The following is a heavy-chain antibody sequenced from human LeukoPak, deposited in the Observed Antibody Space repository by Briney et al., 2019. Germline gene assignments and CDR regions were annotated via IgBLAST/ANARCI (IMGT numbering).Heavy chain of an antibody. J-gene: IGHJ4*02. Sequence: PGGSLRLSCAASGFTFDDYAMTWVRQAPGKGLEWVANIRQDGSAKYYVDSVKGRFTISRDNAKNSLFLQMSSLRAEDTAVYYCVRDSYTNTWHFQDENYWGQGTLVTVSS. CDR1: GFTFDDYA. CDR3: VRDSYTNTWHFQDENY. D-gene: IGHD2-2*02. CDR2: IRQDGSAK. V-gene: IGHV3-7*01.